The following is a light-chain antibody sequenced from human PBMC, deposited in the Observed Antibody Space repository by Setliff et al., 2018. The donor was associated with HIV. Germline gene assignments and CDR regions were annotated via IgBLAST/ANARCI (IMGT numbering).Light chain of an antibody. Sequence: AIRMTQSPSSFSASTGDRVTFTCRASQNISNYLAWFQQKPGRVPKVLIYASSTLQTGVPSRFSGSGSGTDFTLTISCLQSEDFGTYFCQQYSIYPLTFGQGTRLEIK. J-gene: IGKJ5*01. CDR1: QNISNY. CDR2: ASS. CDR3: QQYSIYPLT. V-gene: IGKV1-8*01.